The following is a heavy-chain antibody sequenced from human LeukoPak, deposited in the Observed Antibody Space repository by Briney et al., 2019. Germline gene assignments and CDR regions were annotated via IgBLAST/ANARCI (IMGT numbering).Heavy chain of an antibody. CDR3: ARDDNVWGSYRYSGY. Sequence: GASVKVSCKASGYTFTSYGISWVRQAPGQGLEWMGWISAYNGNANYAQILQGRVTMTTDTSTSAAYMELRSLRSDDTAVYYCARDDNVWGSYRYSGYWGQGTLVTVSS. J-gene: IGHJ4*02. CDR2: ISAYNGNA. D-gene: IGHD3-16*02. V-gene: IGHV1-18*01. CDR1: GYTFTSYG.